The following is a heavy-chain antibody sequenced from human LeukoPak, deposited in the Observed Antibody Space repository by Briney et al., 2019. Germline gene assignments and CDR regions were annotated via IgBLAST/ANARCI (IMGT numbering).Heavy chain of an antibody. CDR2: IYPGDSDT. J-gene: IGHJ3*02. CDR1: GYSFTSYW. D-gene: IGHD3-22*01. CDR3: ANRYYYDSSGYYPDAFDI. Sequence: GESLKISCKGSGYSFTSYWIGWVRLMPGKGLEWMGIIYPGDSDTRYSPSFQGQVTISADKSISTAYLQWSSLKASDTAMYYCANRYYYDSSGYYPDAFDIWGQGTMVTVSS. V-gene: IGHV5-51*01.